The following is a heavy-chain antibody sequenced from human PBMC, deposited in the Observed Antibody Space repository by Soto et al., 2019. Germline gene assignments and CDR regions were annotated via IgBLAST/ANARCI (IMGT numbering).Heavy chain of an antibody. CDR2: IKQDGSEK. V-gene: IGHV3-7*03. D-gene: IGHD3-22*01. J-gene: IGHJ6*02. Sequence: PGGSLRLSCAASGFTFSSYWMSWVRQAPGKGLEWVANIKQDGSEKYYVDSVKGRFTISRDNAKNSLYLQMNSLRAEDTAVYYCARDSQHDSSGYSPYYYYYYGMDVWGQGTTVTVSS. CDR3: ARDSQHDSSGYSPYYYYYYGMDV. CDR1: GFTFSSYW.